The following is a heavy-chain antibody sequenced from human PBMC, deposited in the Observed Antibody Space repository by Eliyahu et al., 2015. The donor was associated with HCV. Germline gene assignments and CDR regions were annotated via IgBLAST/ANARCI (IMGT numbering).Heavy chain of an antibody. V-gene: IGHV4-4*07. CDR3: ARDQYCSGGTCYSGYFDL. J-gene: IGHJ2*01. Sequence: QVQLQESGPGLVKPSEXLSLTCAVSGGSXXXPSWGWVRQPAGHGLEWIGHVYASGGTHFNPSLKSRVSMSVDTSKNQFSLTLTSVTAADTAVYHCARDQYCSGGTCYSGYFDLWGRGTLVTVSS. D-gene: IGHD2-15*01. CDR2: VYASGGT. CDR1: GGSXXXPS.